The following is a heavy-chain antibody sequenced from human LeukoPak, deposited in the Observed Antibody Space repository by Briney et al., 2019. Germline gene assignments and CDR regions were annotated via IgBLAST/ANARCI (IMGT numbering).Heavy chain of an antibody. CDR3: ARDDYGQFDY. V-gene: IGHV4-59*11. CDR2: IYYSGST. D-gene: IGHD3-16*01. Sequence: PSETLSLTCTVSGGSISSHYWGWIRQPPGKGLEWIGYIYYSGSTNYNPSLKSRVTISVDTSKNQFSLKLSSVTAADTAVYYCARDDYGQFDYWGQGTLVTVSS. CDR1: GGSISSHY. J-gene: IGHJ4*02.